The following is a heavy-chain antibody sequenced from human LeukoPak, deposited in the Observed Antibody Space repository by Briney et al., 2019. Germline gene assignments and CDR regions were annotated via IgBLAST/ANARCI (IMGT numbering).Heavy chain of an antibody. J-gene: IGHJ4*02. Sequence: SQTLSLTCTVSGGSISSGSYYCSWIRQPAGKGLEWIGRIYTSGSTNYNPSLKSRVTISVDTSKNQFSLKLSSVTAADTAVYYCARTPWGSSWKFDYWGQGTLVTVSS. CDR1: GGSISSGSYY. V-gene: IGHV4-61*02. CDR3: ARTPWGSSWKFDY. CDR2: IYTSGST. D-gene: IGHD6-13*01.